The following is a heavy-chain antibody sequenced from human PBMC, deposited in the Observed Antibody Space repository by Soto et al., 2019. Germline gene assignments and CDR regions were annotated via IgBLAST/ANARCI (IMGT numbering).Heavy chain of an antibody. CDR3: ARPTSCTNTHWSPFDY. D-gene: IGHD2-8*01. Sequence: PVESLKISCKGSGHIFINHWIASVRQTPGKGLEWMGIIYPHDSDTTYSPSFLGQVTISADKSFSTAYLQWSSLEASATAMYYCARPTSCTNTHWSPFDYWRQGALVTVSA. CDR1: GHIFINHW. J-gene: IGHJ4*02. V-gene: IGHV5-51*01. CDR2: IYPHDSDT.